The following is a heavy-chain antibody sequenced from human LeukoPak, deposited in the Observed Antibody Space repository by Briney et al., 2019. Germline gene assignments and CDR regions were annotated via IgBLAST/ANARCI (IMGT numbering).Heavy chain of an antibody. CDR2: VYVSGST. CDR3: VREVPGAWGSYRTFDP. V-gene: IGHV4-59*01. CDR1: HDSISNYY. J-gene: IGHJ5*02. D-gene: IGHD3-16*02. Sequence: SETLSLTCTVSHDSISNYYWSWIRQPPGKGLEWIGYVYVSGSTNYNPSLKSRVAMSLDTSKNQFALKLHSVTAADTAVYYCVREVPGAWGSYRTFDPWGQGTLVTVSS.